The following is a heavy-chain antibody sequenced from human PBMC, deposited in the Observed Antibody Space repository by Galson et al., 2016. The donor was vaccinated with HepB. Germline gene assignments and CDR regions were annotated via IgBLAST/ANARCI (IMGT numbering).Heavy chain of an antibody. J-gene: IGHJ4*02. Sequence: SLRLSCAASGFNFRNYMMDWVRLPPGKGLEWVSGISGNTDFTYYADSAKGRFTISRDNAKNLVFLEMNSLRAEDTAVYYCASYPGYFPGNWGQGTLVTVSS. CDR2: ISGNTDFT. V-gene: IGHV3-21*06. D-gene: IGHD3-9*01. CDR3: ASYPGYFPGN. CDR1: GFNFRNYM.